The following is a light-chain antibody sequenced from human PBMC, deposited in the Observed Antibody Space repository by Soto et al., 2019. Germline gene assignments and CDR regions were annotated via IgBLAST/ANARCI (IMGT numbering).Light chain of an antibody. CDR2: EIA. V-gene: IGLV2-14*01. J-gene: IGLJ2*01. CDR3: CSYTGTNTGV. Sequence: QSVLTQPASVSGSPGQSITISCTGTSSDLGGYNYVSWYQHHPGKAPKVLIYEIANRPSGVSNRFSGSKSANTASLTISGLQADDEADYYCCSYTGTNTGVFGGGTKVTVL. CDR1: SSDLGGYNY.